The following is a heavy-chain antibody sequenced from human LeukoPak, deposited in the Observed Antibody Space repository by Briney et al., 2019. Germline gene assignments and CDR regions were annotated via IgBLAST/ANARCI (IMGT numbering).Heavy chain of an antibody. D-gene: IGHD6-19*01. CDR1: GFTFSSYS. J-gene: IGHJ4*02. CDR3: AKEFQGIAVAGDFDY. Sequence: KSGGSLRLSCAASGFTFSSYSMNWVRQAPGKGLEWVSSISSSSSYIYYADSVKGRFTISRDNAKNSLYLQMNSLRAEDTAVYYCAKEFQGIAVAGDFDYWGQGTLVTVSS. CDR2: ISSSSSYI. V-gene: IGHV3-21*01.